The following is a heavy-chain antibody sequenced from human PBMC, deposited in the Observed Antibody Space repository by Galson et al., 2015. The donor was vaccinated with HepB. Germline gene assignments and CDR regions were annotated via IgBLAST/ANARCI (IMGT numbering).Heavy chain of an antibody. CDR2: IGTAGDP. D-gene: IGHD1-26*01. CDR1: GFTFDDYA. V-gene: IGHV3-13*05. Sequence: SLRLSCAASGFTFDDYAMHWVRQVPGKGLEWVSAIGTAGDPYYPGSVKGRFTISRENAKNSLYLQMNSLRAGDTAVYYCARGGYGIVGATGVNDAFDIWGQGTMVTVSS. CDR3: ARGGYGIVGATGVNDAFDI. J-gene: IGHJ3*02.